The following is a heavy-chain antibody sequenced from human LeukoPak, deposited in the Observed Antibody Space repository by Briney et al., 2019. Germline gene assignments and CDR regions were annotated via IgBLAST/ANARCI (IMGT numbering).Heavy chain of an antibody. J-gene: IGHJ4*02. CDR3: ARQQRGAFDY. D-gene: IGHD6-13*01. CDR1: GDTFSSNTPA. V-gene: IGHV6-1*01. Sequence: SQTLSLTCALSGDTFSSNTPAWNWIRQSPSRGLEWLGRTYYRSKWYNDDAVSVRSRITINPDSAKNQFSLQLNSVTPEDTAVYYCARQQRGAFDYWGQGTLVTVSS. CDR2: TYYRSKWYN.